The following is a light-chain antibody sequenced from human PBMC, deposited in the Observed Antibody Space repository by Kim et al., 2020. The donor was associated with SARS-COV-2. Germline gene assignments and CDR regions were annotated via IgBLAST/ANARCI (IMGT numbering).Light chain of an antibody. CDR3: LQHNSYPIT. Sequence: ESEGDRVTITCRVSQDIRNDLGWYQQSPGRAPKRLIYGASSLQSGVPSRFSGSGSGTEFTLTISSLQPEDFATYFCLQHNSYPITFGQGTRLEIK. CDR2: GAS. CDR1: QDIRND. J-gene: IGKJ5*01. V-gene: IGKV1-17*01.